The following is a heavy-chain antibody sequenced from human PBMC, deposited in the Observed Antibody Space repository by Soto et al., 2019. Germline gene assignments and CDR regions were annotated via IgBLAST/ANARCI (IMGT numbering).Heavy chain of an antibody. CDR2: ISYDGSNK. CDR3: AKTRTTVVTRGIDY. CDR1: GFTFSSYG. J-gene: IGHJ4*02. Sequence: LGLSCAASGFTFSSYGMHWVRQAPGKGLEWVAVISYDGSNKYYADSVKGRFTISRDNSKNTLYLQMNSLRAEDTAVYYCAKTRTTVVTRGIDYWGQGTLVTVSS. V-gene: IGHV3-30*18. D-gene: IGHD4-17*01.